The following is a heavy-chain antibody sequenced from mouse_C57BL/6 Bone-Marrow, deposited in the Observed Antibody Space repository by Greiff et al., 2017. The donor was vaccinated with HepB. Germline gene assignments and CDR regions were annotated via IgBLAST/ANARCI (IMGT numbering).Heavy chain of an antibody. V-gene: IGHV5-12*01. D-gene: IGHD2-1*01. CDR2: ISNGGGST. CDR3: ARLLSSPLWYFDV. CDR1: GFTFSDYY. J-gene: IGHJ1*03. Sequence: EVHLVESGGGLVQPGGSLKLSCAASGFTFSDYYMYWVRQTPEKRLEWVAYISNGGGSTYYPDTVKGRFTISRDNAKNTLYLQMSRLKSEDTAMYYCARLLSSPLWYFDVWGTGTTVTVSS.